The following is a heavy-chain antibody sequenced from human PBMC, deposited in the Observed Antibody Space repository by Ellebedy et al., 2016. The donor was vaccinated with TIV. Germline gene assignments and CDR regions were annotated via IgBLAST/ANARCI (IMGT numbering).Heavy chain of an antibody. V-gene: IGHV3-21*04. D-gene: IGHD5-24*01. CDR3: ARATSGFDY. CDR2: ISSTSTYI. CDR1: GFTFSSDW. J-gene: IGHJ4*02. Sequence: GESLKISCAASGFTFSSDWMGWVRQAPGKGLEWVSSISSTSTYIYYADSVKGRFTISRDNAKNSLYLQMNSLRAEDTAVYYCARATSGFDYWGQGALATVSS.